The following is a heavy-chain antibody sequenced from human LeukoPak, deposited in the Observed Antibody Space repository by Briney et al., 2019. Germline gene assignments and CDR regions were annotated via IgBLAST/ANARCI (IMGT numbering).Heavy chain of an antibody. D-gene: IGHD3-22*01. J-gene: IGHJ2*01. V-gene: IGHV3-23*01. CDR2: ISGSGGST. CDR3: AKDYDRAWYFDL. Sequence: GGSLRLSCAASGFTFSSYAMSWVRQAPGKGLEWVSAISGSGGSTYYADSVKGRFTISRGNSENTLYLQMNSLRAEDTAVYYCAKDYDRAWYFDLWGRGTLVTVSS. CDR1: GFTFSSYA.